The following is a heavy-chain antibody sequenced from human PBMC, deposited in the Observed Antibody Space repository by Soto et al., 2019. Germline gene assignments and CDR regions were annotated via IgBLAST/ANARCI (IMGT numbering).Heavy chain of an antibody. V-gene: IGHV3-30*18. J-gene: IGHJ6*02. CDR1: GFTFSSYG. Sequence: GGSLRLSCAASGFTFSSYGMHWVRQAPGKGLEWVAVISYDGSNKYYADSVKGRFTISRDNSKNTLYLQMNSLRAEDTAVYYCAKDPSGPTPEIYYYYGMDVWGQGTTVTVSS. CDR2: ISYDGSNK. D-gene: IGHD1-26*01. CDR3: AKDPSGPTPEIYYYYGMDV.